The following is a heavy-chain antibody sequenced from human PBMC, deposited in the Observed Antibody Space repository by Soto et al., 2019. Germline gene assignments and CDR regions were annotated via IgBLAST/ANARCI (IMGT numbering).Heavy chain of an antibody. CDR2: INSDGSST. CDR3: ARDEAAQYYFDY. J-gene: IGHJ4*02. D-gene: IGHD6-13*01. Sequence: GGSLRLSCAASGFTFSSYWMHWVRQAPGKGLVWVSRINSDGSSTSYADYVKGRFTISRDNAKNTLYLQMNSLRAEYTAVYYCARDEAAQYYFDYWGQGTLVTVSS. CDR1: GFTFSSYW. V-gene: IGHV3-74*01.